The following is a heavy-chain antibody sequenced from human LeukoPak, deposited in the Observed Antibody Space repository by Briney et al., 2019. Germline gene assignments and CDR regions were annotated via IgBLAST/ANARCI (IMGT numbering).Heavy chain of an antibody. CDR1: GFTFSSYA. Sequence: GGSLRLSCAASGFTFSSYAMSWVRQSPGKGLEWVSYISSSNSTIYYADSVKGRFTISRDNAKNSLSLQMNSLRVEDSAVYYCTRRGAVAGTLDYWGQGTLVTVSS. J-gene: IGHJ4*02. D-gene: IGHD6-19*01. V-gene: IGHV3-48*01. CDR3: TRRGAVAGTLDY. CDR2: ISSSNSTI.